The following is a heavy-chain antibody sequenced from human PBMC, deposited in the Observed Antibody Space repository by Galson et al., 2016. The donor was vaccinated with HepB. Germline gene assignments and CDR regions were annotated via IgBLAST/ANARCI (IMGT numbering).Heavy chain of an antibody. D-gene: IGHD3-22*01. J-gene: IGHJ5*02. CDR3: ARDRYLDSSGLNYLDP. CDR2: IYYTGNT. Sequence: TLSLTCSVSGGSVSSKGYFWTWIRQHPGKGLEWIGYIYYTGNTYYNPSLKSRLDMSVDTSKNQVSLRLSSVTVADTAVYYCARDRYLDSSGLNYLDPWGQGTLVTVSS. CDR1: GGSVSSKGYF. V-gene: IGHV4-31*03.